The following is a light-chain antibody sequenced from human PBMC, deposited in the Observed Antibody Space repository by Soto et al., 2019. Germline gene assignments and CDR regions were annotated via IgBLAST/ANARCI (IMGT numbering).Light chain of an antibody. V-gene: IGKV3-20*01. J-gene: IGKJ4*01. Sequence: IVLTQSPGALYLSPGEGANLSCRASQSIKNNFLAWYQQRPGQAPRLLIHAASIRASGISDRFTGTASGTDFTLTISRLEPDDFGVYYCQQYGTSLTFGGGTRVE. CDR3: QQYGTSLT. CDR2: AAS. CDR1: QSIKNNF.